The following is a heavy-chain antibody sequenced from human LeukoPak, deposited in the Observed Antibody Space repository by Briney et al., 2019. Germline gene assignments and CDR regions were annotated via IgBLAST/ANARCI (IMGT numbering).Heavy chain of an antibody. CDR3: ARILYGSGRLIDY. V-gene: IGHV4-34*01. CDR1: GGSFSGYY. Sequence: PSETLSLTCAVYGGSFSGYYWSWIRQPPGKGLEWIGSIYHSGSTYYNPSLKSRVTISVDTSKNQFSLKLSSVTAADTAVYYCARILYGSGRLIDYWGQGTLVTVSS. J-gene: IGHJ4*02. CDR2: IYHSGST. D-gene: IGHD3-10*01.